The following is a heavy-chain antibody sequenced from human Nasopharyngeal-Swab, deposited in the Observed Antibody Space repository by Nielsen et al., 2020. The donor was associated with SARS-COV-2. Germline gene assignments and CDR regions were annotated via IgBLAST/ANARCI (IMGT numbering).Heavy chain of an antibody. CDR3: ARDGEYYDPDVDY. CDR2: ISSSSSYI. Sequence: GSSLKISCAASGSITSSYSMNWVRQAPGKGLEWVSSISSSSSYIYYADSVKGRFTISRDNAKNSLYLQMNSLRAEDTAVYYCARDGEYYDPDVDYWGQGTLVTVSS. V-gene: IGHV3-21*01. D-gene: IGHD3-22*01. CDR1: GSITSSYS. J-gene: IGHJ4*02.